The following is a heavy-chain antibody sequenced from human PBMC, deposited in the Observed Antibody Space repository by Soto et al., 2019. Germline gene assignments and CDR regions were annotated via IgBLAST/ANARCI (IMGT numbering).Heavy chain of an antibody. V-gene: IGHV5-10-1*01. CDR3: AREHSSSWRFDY. CDR1: GYSFTSYW. J-gene: IGHJ4*02. Sequence: PGESLKISCKGSGYSFTSYWISWVRQMPGKGLEWMGRIDPSDSYTNYSPSFQGHVTISADKSISTAYLQWSSLRSEDTAVYYCAREHSSSWRFDYWGQGTLVTVSS. CDR2: IDPSDSYT. D-gene: IGHD6-13*01.